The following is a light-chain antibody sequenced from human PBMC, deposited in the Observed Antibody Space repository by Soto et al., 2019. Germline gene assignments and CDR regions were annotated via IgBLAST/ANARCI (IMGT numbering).Light chain of an antibody. CDR3: LLYYGGAVL. Sequence: QTVVTQEPSVTVSPGGTVTLTCASSTGPVTSDYYPAWFRQKPGQAPRSLIYSTNNQHSWTPVRFSGSLLGGKAALTLSAVQPEDEADYYCLLYYGGAVLFGGGTKVTVL. V-gene: IGLV7-43*01. J-gene: IGLJ2*01. CDR2: STN. CDR1: TGPVTSDYY.